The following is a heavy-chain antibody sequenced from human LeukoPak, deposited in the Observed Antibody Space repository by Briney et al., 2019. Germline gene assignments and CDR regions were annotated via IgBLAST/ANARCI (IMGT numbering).Heavy chain of an antibody. J-gene: IGHJ6*03. V-gene: IGHV4-34*01. Sequence: SETLSLTCAVYGGFFSGYYWSWIRQPPRKGLEWIGEINHSGSTNYNPSLKSRVTISVDTSKNQFSLKLSSVTAADTAVYYCARGLLTYYYDSSGYYSYYMDVWGKGTTVTVSS. CDR1: GGFFSGYY. D-gene: IGHD3-22*01. CDR3: ARGLLTYYYDSSGYYSYYMDV. CDR2: INHSGST.